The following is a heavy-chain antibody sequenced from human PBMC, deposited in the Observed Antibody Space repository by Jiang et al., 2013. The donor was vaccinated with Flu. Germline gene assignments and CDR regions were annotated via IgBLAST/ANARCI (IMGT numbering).Heavy chain of an antibody. CDR2: IHTSGNT. CDR3: AREGYGYS. J-gene: IGHJ4*02. CDR1: GGSISSGSYY. V-gene: IGHV4-61*02. D-gene: IGHD5-18*01. Sequence: GSGLVKPSQTLSLTCTVSGGSISSGSYYWNWIRQPAGKGLEWIGRIHTSGNTNYNPSLKSRVTISVDTSKNQFSLKLSSVTAADTAVYYCAREGYGYSWGPGTLVTVSS.